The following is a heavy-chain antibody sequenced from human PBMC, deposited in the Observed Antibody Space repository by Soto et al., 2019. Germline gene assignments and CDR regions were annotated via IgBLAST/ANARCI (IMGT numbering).Heavy chain of an antibody. CDR2: IIPIFGTA. V-gene: IGHV1-69*13. J-gene: IGHJ6*02. D-gene: IGHD2-2*01. CDR1: GGTFSSYA. Sequence: GASVKVSCKASGGTFSSYAISWVRQAPGQGLEWMGGIIPIFGTANYAQKFQGRVTITADESTSTAYMELSSLRSEDTAVYYCARANLEVPQPLIYYYYGMDVWGQGPTVTVSS. CDR3: ARANLEVPQPLIYYYYGMDV.